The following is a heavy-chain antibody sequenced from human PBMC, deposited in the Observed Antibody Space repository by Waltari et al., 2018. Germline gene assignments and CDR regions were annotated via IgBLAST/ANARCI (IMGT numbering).Heavy chain of an antibody. J-gene: IGHJ4*02. V-gene: IGHV1-69*12. Sequence: QVQLVQSGAEVKQPGSSMKVSCKASGDTFRRYAISWVRQAPGQGLKWMGGIFPLFGTPNYAQKFHGRATMTADEPTSTAYVELRSLKSEDTAVYFCARSYYYDRRANYPSLGAFDSWGQGTLVTVAS. D-gene: IGHD3-22*01. CDR2: IFPLFGTP. CDR1: GDTFRRYA. CDR3: ARSYYYDRRANYPSLGAFDS.